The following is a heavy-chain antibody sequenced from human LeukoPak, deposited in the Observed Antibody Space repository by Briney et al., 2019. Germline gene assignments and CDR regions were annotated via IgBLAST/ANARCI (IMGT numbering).Heavy chain of an antibody. CDR2: INPSGGST. CDR1: GYTFTSYY. Sequence: GASVKVSCKASGYTFTSYYMHWVRQAPGQGLEWMGIINPSGGSTSYAQKFQGRVTMTRDTSTSTVYMELSSLRSEDTAVYYCAREKDIVVVVAASRGNWFDPWGQGTLVTVSS. J-gene: IGHJ5*02. CDR3: AREKDIVVVVAASRGNWFDP. D-gene: IGHD2-15*01. V-gene: IGHV1-46*01.